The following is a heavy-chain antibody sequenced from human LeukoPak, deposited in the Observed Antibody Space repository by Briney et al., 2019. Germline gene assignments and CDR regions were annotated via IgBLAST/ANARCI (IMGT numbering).Heavy chain of an antibody. V-gene: IGHV3-7*01. CDR2: INQDGSSK. J-gene: IGHJ4*02. CDR3: ARDGYFDWLFEFDY. Sequence: PGGSLRLSCVASGFTLSTHWMSWVRQAPGKGLEWVANINQDGSSKYYVDSVKGRFTISRDNAKNSLYLQMNSLRAEDTAVYYCARDGYFDWLFEFDYWGQGTLVTVSS. D-gene: IGHD3-9*01. CDR1: GFTLSTHW.